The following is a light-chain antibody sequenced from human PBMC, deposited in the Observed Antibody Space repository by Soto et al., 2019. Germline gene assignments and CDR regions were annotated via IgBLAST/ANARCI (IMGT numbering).Light chain of an antibody. CDR1: QNISRS. Sequence: EIVVAQSPVALSVYKGERATLSCRASQNISRSLAWYQQKPGQGPSLLIYGTSARATGIPDRFSGSGSGTDFTLTITNLEPEDFAVYYCQQYGISPWTFGQVTKVDI. V-gene: IGKV3-20*01. CDR3: QQYGISPWT. J-gene: IGKJ1*01. CDR2: GTS.